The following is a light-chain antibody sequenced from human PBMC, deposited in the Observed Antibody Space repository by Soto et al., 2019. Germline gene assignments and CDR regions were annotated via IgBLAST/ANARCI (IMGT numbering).Light chain of an antibody. Sequence: DIQMTQSPSTLSASVGDRVTITCRASQSISNWLAWYQQKPGKAPKLLIYKASSLESGVPSRFSGSGSGTEFTLTISSLQPDDFATYYCQQYNSYPYTSGQGTELDIK. CDR2: KAS. CDR3: QQYNSYPYT. CDR1: QSISNW. V-gene: IGKV1-5*03. J-gene: IGKJ2*01.